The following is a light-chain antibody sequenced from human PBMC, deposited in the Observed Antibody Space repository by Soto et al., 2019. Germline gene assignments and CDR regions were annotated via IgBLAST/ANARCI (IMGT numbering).Light chain of an antibody. CDR2: GAS. CDR1: QRVSRN. CDR3: QQYNNWPYT. Sequence: EIVMTQSPATLSVSPGERATLSCRASQRVSRNFAWYRQRPGQAPTLLIYGASTRATGIPARFSGSGSGTEFTLTISSLHSEDFAVYYCQQYNNWPYTFGQGTKLEIK. J-gene: IGKJ2*01. V-gene: IGKV3-15*01.